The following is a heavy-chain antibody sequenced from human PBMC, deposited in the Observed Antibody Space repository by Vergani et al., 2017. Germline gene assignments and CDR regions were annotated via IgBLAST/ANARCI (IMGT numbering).Heavy chain of an antibody. J-gene: IGHJ4*02. CDR1: GFTFDDYA. CDR3: AKDSEIAVAGYFDY. D-gene: IGHD6-19*01. Sequence: EVQLVESGGGLVQPGRSLRLSCAASGFTFDDYAMHWVRHAPGKGLEWVSGISWNSGSIGYADSVKGRFTISRDNAKNSLYLQMNSLRAEDTALYYCAKDSEIAVAGYFDYWGQGTLVTVSS. V-gene: IGHV3-9*01. CDR2: ISWNSGSI.